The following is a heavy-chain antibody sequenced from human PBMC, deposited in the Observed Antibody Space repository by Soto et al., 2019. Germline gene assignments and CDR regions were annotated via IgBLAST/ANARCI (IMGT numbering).Heavy chain of an antibody. J-gene: IGHJ4*02. Sequence: GGSLRLSCAASGFTFSSYAMSWVRQAPGKGLEWVSAISGSGGSTYYADSMKGRFTISRDNSKNTLYLQMNSLRAEDTAVYYCAKDDIVVVPAARTFDYWGQGTLVTVSS. V-gene: IGHV3-23*01. CDR2: ISGSGGST. D-gene: IGHD2-2*01. CDR1: GFTFSSYA. CDR3: AKDDIVVVPAARTFDY.